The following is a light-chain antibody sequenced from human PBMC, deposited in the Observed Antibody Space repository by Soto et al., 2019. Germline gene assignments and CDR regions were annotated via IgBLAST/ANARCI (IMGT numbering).Light chain of an antibody. CDR1: QSIRSH. CDR2: AAS. V-gene: IGKV1-39*01. J-gene: IGKJ5*01. Sequence: DIQMTQSPSSLSASVGHRITITCRASQSIRSHLNWYQEKLGKAPKLLIYAASSLQSGVPSRFSGSGSGTDFTLTISSLQPEDFATYYCQQSYSSPRVTFGQGTRLEIK. CDR3: QQSYSSPRVT.